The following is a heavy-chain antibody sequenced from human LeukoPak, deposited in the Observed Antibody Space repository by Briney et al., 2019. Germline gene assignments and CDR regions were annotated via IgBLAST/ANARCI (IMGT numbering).Heavy chain of an antibody. CDR1: GFTFSSYA. J-gene: IGHJ4*02. CDR3: ALGTYYFDY. CDR2: ISSNGGST. V-gene: IGHV3-64*01. Sequence: GGSLRLSCAASGFTFSSYAMHWVRQAPGKGLEYVSAISSNGGSTYYANSVKGRFTISRDNSKNTLYLQMGSLRAEDMAVYYCALGTYYFDYWGQGTLVTVSS.